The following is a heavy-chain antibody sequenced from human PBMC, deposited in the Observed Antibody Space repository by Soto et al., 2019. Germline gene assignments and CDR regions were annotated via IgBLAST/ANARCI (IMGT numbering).Heavy chain of an antibody. CDR2: IYYSGST. CDR1: AGSMSRSRYY. D-gene: IGHD1-26*01. Sequence: SETRCVTWTGSAGSMSRSRYYGGWLRQPPGKGLEWIGSIYYSGSTYYNPSLKSRVTISVDTSKNQFSLKLSSVTAADTAVYYRARPSGSYLYYFDYWGQGTLVTVS. V-gene: IGHV4-39*01. CDR3: ARPSGSYLYYFDY. J-gene: IGHJ4*02.